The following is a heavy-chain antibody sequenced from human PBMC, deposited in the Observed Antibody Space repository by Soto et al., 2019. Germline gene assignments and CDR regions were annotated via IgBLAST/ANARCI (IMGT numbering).Heavy chain of an antibody. CDR3: AAGITIFGDKNNYYYYYGMDV. CDR1: GYTFTSYG. V-gene: IGHV1-18*01. CDR2: ISAYNGNT. J-gene: IGHJ6*02. D-gene: IGHD3-3*01. Sequence: ASVKVSCKASGYTFTSYGISWVRQAPGQGLEWMGWISAYNGNTNYAQKLQERVTITRDMSTSTAYMELSSLRSEDTAVYYCAAGITIFGDKNNYYYYYGMDVWGQGTTVTVSS.